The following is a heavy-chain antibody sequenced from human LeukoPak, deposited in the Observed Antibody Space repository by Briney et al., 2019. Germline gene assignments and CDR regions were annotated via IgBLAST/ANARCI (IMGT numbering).Heavy chain of an antibody. V-gene: IGHV5-51*01. CDR3: ARRFSVDSTSSHFDY. J-gene: IGHJ4*02. Sequence: GESLKISCKASGYSFTTYWIGWVRQLPGKGLEWVGFIYPGESQIRYSPSFQGQVTISADKSISTAYLQWSSLKASDTAMYYCARRFSVDSTSSHFDYWGQGTWVTVSS. D-gene: IGHD2-2*01. CDR1: GYSFTTYW. CDR2: IYPGESQI.